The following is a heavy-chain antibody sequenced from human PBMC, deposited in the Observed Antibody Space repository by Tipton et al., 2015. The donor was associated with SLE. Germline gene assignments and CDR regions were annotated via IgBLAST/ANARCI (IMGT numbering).Heavy chain of an antibody. Sequence: LRLSCTVSGGSISSYYWSWIRQPPGKGLEWIGYIYYSGSTNYNPSLKSRVTISVDTSKNQFSLTLSSVTAADTAVYYCARVRGRGYFQHWGQGTLVTVSS. CDR2: IYYSGST. J-gene: IGHJ1*01. CDR1: GGSISSYY. V-gene: IGHV4-59*01. D-gene: IGHD3-10*01. CDR3: ARVRGRGYFQH.